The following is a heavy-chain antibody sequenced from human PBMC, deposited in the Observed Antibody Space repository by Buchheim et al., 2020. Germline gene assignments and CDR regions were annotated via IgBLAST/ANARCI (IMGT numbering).Heavy chain of an antibody. J-gene: IGHJ4*02. CDR1: GGSISSGGYY. V-gene: IGHV4-31*03. Sequence: QVQLQESGPGLVKPSQTLSLTCTVSGGSISSGGYYWNWIRQHAGKGLEWIGYIYYSGSTYYNPSLKSRVTISVDTFKNQFSLKLSSVTAADTAVYYCARDVARGGDHYFDYWGQGTL. CDR2: IYYSGST. CDR3: ARDVARGGDHYFDY. D-gene: IGHD4-17*01.